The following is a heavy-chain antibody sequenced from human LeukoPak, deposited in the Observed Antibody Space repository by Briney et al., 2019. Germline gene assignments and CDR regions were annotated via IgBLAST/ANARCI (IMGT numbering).Heavy chain of an antibody. J-gene: IGHJ4*02. CDR3: ARFSDWLGDHPDY. Sequence: PSETLSLTCTVSGGSISSYYWSWIRQPPGKGLEWIGYIYYSGITNYNPSLKSRVTISVDTSKNQFSLKLSSVTAADTAVYYCARFSDWLGDHPDYWGQGTLVSVSS. CDR2: IYYSGIT. V-gene: IGHV4-59*01. CDR1: GGSISSYY. D-gene: IGHD2-21*02.